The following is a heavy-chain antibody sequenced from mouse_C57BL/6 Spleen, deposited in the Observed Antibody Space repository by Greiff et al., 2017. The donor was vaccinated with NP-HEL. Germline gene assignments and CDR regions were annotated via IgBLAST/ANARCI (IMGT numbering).Heavy chain of an antibody. V-gene: IGHV1-26*01. J-gene: IGHJ4*01. Sequence: EVQLQQSGPELVKPGASVKISCKASGYTFTDYYMNWVKQSHGKSLEWIGDINPKNGGTSYNQKFKGKATLTVDKSSSTAYMELRSLTSEDSAVYYCARRDYYGSSLYAMDYWGQGTSVTVSS. D-gene: IGHD1-1*01. CDR3: ARRDYYGSSLYAMDY. CDR1: GYTFTDYY. CDR2: INPKNGGT.